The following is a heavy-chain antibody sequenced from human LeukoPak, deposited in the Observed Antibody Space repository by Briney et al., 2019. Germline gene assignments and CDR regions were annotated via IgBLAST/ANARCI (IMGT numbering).Heavy chain of an antibody. V-gene: IGHV3-30-3*01. CDR2: ISYDGSNK. CDR3: ASERGY. Sequence: GGSLRLSCAASGFTFNDYRMHWVRQAPGKGLEWVAVISYDGSNKYYADSVKGRFTISRDNSKNTLYLQMNSLRVEDTAVYYCASERGYWGQGTLVTVSS. J-gene: IGHJ4*02. CDR1: GFTFNDYR.